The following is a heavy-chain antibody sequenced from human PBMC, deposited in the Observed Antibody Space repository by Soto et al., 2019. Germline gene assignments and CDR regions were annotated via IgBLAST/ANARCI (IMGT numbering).Heavy chain of an antibody. Sequence: EVQLVESGGGLVKPGGSLRLSCAASGFTFSNAWMNWVRQAQGKGLEWVGRIKSTTDGWTIDYAAPVKCRVTISRYGSISTQNMQMNSLKPADTAVYDCTNHMWVLWFGEFLLHTYYYGMDVRGQGTTVSFSS. CDR1: GFTFSNAW. J-gene: IGHJ6*01. CDR2: IKSTTDGWTI. D-gene: IGHD3-10*01. CDR3: TNHMWVLWFGEFLLHTYYYGMDV. V-gene: IGHV3-15*07.